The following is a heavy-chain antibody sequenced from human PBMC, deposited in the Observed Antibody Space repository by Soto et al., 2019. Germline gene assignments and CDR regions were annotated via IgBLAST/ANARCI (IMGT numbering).Heavy chain of an antibody. CDR1: GYTFTGYY. D-gene: IGHD4-17*01. J-gene: IGHJ6*02. V-gene: IGHV1-2*02. Sequence: AASVKVSCKASGYTFTGYYMHWVRQAPGQGLEWMGWINPNSGGTNYAQKFQGRVTMTRDTSISTAYMELSRLRSDDTAVYYCARVESATVYYYYDGMDVWGQGTTVTVSS. CDR3: ARVESATVYYYYDGMDV. CDR2: INPNSGGT.